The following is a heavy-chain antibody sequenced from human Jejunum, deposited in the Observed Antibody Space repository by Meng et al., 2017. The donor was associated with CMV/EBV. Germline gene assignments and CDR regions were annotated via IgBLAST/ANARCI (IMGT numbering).Heavy chain of an antibody. J-gene: IGHJ6*02. CDR2: ISGNDLSR. V-gene: IGHV3-23*01. CDR1: GFTFSSYA. Sequence: SCDASGFTFSSYAMSWVRQAQGKGLEWVAGISGNDLSRYYADSVKGRFTISRDNSKNTLYLQMNSLRAEDTAVYYCARDPFTGMDVWGQGTTVTVSS. CDR3: ARDPFTGMDV. D-gene: IGHD3-16*01.